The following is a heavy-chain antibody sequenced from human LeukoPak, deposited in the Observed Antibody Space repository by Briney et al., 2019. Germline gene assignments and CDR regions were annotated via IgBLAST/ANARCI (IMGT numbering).Heavy chain of an antibody. D-gene: IGHD5-18*01. V-gene: IGHV3-53*01. CDR2: IYSGGST. Sequence: GGSLRLSCAASGFTVSSNYMSWVRQAPGKGLEWVSVIYSGGSTYYADSVKGRFTISRDNSKNTLYLQMNSLRAEDTAVYYCARSDTAMETGMDVWGQGTTVTVSS. CDR3: ARSDTAMETGMDV. CDR1: GFTVSSNY. J-gene: IGHJ6*02.